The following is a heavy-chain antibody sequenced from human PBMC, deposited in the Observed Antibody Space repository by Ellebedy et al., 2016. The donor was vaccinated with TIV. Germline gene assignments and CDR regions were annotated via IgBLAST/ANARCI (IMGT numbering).Heavy chain of an antibody. CDR3: ARGQGRWLQWFDP. V-gene: IGHV1-69*13. CDR1: GGTFSSYG. CDR2: IIPVLDTP. J-gene: IGHJ5*02. D-gene: IGHD5-24*01. Sequence: ASVKVSCKASGGTFSSYGISWVRQAPGQGLEWMGGIIPVLDTPTYAQKFQGRVTITADESTVTAYMELSSLRYEDTAVYFCARGQGRWLQWFDPWGQGTLVIVYS.